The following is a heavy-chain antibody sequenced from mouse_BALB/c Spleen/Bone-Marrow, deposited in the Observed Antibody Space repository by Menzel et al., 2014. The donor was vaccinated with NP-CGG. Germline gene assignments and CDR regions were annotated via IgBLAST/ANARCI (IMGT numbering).Heavy chain of an antibody. V-gene: IGHV14-3*02. CDR3: AFYCYGSCLFAY. J-gene: IGHJ3*01. CDR1: GFNIKDTY. CDR2: IDPANGNT. Sequence: VQQQQSGAELVKPGASVKLSCTASGFNIKDTYMHWVKQRPEQGLEWIGRIDPANGNTKYDPKFQGKATITADTSSNTAYLQLSSLTSEDSAVYSGAFYCYGSCLFAYWGQGTLVTVSA. D-gene: IGHD1-1*01.